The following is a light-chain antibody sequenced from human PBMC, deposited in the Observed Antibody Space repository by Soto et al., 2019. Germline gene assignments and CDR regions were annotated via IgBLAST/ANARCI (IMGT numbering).Light chain of an antibody. CDR1: SSDVGGYNY. Sequence: QSALTQPASVSGSPGRSITISCTGTSSDVGGYNYVSWYQPHPGKAPKLMIYEDTNRPSGVSSRFSASKSGNTASLTISGLQAEDEADYYCTLYARTSTLVFGGGTKLTVL. J-gene: IGLJ2*01. V-gene: IGLV2-14*01. CDR3: TLYARTSTLV. CDR2: EDT.